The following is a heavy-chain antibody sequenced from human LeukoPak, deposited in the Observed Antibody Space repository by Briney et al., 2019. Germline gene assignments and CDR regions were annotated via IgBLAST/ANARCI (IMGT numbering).Heavy chain of an antibody. CDR1: GYTLTGYY. J-gene: IGHJ4*02. CDR2: INPNRGGT. Sequence: ASVKVSCKASGYTLTGYYMHWVRQAPGQGLEWMGWINPNRGGTSSAQKFQGRVTMTRDTSISTAYMELSGLRSDDTAVYYCAREVGGNIVFDYWGQGTLVTVSS. D-gene: IGHD4-23*01. CDR3: AREVGGNIVFDY. V-gene: IGHV1-2*02.